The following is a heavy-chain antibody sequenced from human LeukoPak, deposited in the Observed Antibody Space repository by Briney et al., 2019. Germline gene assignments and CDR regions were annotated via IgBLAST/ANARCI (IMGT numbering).Heavy chain of an antibody. D-gene: IGHD3-10*01. CDR1: GGSISSCDYC. V-gene: IGHV4-30-4*08. Sequence: PSQTLSLTCTVSGGSISSCDYCWSWLRQPPGKGLEGIVYIYWSGSTYYNPSLKSRVTIPVDTSKNQSSLKLSSVTAADTAVYYCAREWDGSGSDYKTREDFSGGLDYWGQGTLVTVSS. CDR2: IYWSGST. J-gene: IGHJ4*02. CDR3: AREWDGSGSDYKTREDFSGGLDY.